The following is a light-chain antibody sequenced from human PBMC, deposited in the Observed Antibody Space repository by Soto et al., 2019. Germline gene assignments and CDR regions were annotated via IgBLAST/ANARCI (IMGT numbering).Light chain of an antibody. V-gene: IGLV1-47*02. J-gene: IGLJ2*01. Sequence: QAVVTQPPSASGTPGQRVTISCSGSSSNIGSNYVYWYQQLPGTAPKLLIYSNNLRPSGVPDRFSGSKSDTSASLAISGLRSEDEADYYCAAWDDSLSGQGIFGGGTQLTVL. CDR1: SSNIGSNY. CDR3: AAWDDSLSGQGI. CDR2: SNN.